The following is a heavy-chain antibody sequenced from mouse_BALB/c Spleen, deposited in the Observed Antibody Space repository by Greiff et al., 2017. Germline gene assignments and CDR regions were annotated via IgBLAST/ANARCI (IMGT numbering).Heavy chain of an antibody. CDR2: IYPGDGDT. CDR3: ARGYADY. Sequence: VKLMESGAELARPGASVKLSCKASGYTFTSYWMQWVKQRPGQGLEWIGAIYPGDGDTRYTQKFKGKATLTADKSSSTAYMQLSSLASEDSAVYYCARGYADYWGQGTTRTVSS. V-gene: IGHV1-87*01. J-gene: IGHJ2*01. D-gene: IGHD2-10*02. CDR1: GYTFTSYW.